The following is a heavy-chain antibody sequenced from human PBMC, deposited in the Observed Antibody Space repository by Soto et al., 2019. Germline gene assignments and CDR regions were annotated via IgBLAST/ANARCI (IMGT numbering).Heavy chain of an antibody. CDR3: AKDWTRGSGGYPDYFDY. J-gene: IGHJ4*02. V-gene: IGHV3-23*01. CDR1: GFTFSAYG. Sequence: EVQLLESGGGLVQPGGSLRLSCAGSGFTFSAYGMSWVRQAPGKGLEWVSGISVSGTSTYYVDSVKGRFTISRDNSKNTLYLQMKRLRAEDTALYYCAKDWTRGSGGYPDYFDYWGQGTLVTVSS. D-gene: IGHD3-10*01. CDR2: ISVSGTST.